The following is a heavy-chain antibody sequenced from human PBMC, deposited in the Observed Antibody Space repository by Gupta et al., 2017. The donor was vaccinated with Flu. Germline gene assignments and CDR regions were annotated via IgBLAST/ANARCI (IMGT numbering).Heavy chain of an antibody. CDR1: GGTFSSYT. V-gene: IGHV1-69*02. CDR3: ARGRDYGSGSYYNGTFDY. J-gene: IGHJ4*02. D-gene: IGHD3-10*01. Sequence: QVQLVQSGAEVKKPGSSVKVSCKASGGTFSSYTIRWVRQAPGQGLEWMGRIIPILGIANYAQKFQGRVTITADKSTSTAYMELSSLRSEDTAVYYCARGRDYGSGSYYNGTFDYWGQGTLVTVSS. CDR2: IIPILGIA.